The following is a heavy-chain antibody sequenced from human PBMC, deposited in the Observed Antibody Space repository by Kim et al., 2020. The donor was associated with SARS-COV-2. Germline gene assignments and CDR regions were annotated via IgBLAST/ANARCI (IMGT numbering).Heavy chain of an antibody. CDR1: GYTFTSYY. CDR2: INPSGGST. Sequence: ASVKVSCKAFGYTFTSYYMHWVRQAPGQGLECMGIINPSGGSTSYVQKFQGRVTMTRDTSTSTVYMELSSLRSEDTAVYYCAIVGYSYGSYYYGVDVWGRGTTVTVS. J-gene: IGHJ6*02. CDR3: AIVGYSYGSYYYGVDV. V-gene: IGHV1-46*01. D-gene: IGHD5-18*01.